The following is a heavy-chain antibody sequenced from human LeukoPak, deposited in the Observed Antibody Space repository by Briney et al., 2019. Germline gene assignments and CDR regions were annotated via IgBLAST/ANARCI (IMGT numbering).Heavy chain of an antibody. V-gene: IGHV1-69*06. CDR2: IIPIFGTA. CDR3: ASSNIAVAVPTYIDY. Sequence: PSVKVSCKASGGTFSSYGISWVRQAPGQGLEWMGGIIPIFGTAYYAQNFHDRVTITADKPTSTAYMELSSLRSEDTAVYYCASSNIAVAVPTYIDYWGQGTLVTVSS. CDR1: GGTFSSYG. J-gene: IGHJ4*02. D-gene: IGHD6-19*01.